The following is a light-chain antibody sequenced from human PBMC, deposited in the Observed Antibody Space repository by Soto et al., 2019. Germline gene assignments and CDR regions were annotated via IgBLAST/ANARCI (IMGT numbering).Light chain of an antibody. CDR3: AAWDDTLTGRGV. Sequence: QSVLTQPPSVSEAPRQRVSISCSGSSSNIGNNAVNWYQQLPGKAPKLLIYYDDLLPSGVSDRFSGSKSGTSASLAISGLQSEDEADYYCAAWDDTLTGRGVFGGGTKVTVL. CDR1: SSNIGNNA. CDR2: YDD. V-gene: IGLV1-36*01. J-gene: IGLJ3*02.